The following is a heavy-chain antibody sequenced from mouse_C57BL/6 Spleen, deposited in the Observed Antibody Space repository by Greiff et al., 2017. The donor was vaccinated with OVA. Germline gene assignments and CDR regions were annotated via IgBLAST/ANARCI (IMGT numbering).Heavy chain of an antibody. Sequence: VKLQESGAELVKPGASVKMSCKASGYTFTSYWITWVKQRPGQGLEWIGDIYPGSGSTNYNEKFKSKATLTVDTSSSTAYMQLSSLTSEDSAVYYCARGVYGNYGDYWGQGTTLTVSS. CDR1: GYTFTSYW. CDR2: IYPGSGST. CDR3: ARGVYGNYGDY. D-gene: IGHD2-1*01. V-gene: IGHV1-55*01. J-gene: IGHJ2*01.